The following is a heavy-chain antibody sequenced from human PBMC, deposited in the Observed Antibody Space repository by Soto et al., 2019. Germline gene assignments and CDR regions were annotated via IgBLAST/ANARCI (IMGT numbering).Heavy chain of an antibody. CDR3: AREGYYYGSGSYLGPRRDYGMDV. CDR2: INHSGST. V-gene: IGHV4-34*01. Sequence: PSETLSLTCAVYGGSFSGYYWSWIRQPPGKGLEWIGEINHSGSTNYNPSLKSRVTISVDTSKNQFSLKLSSVTAADTAVYYCAREGYYYGSGSYLGPRRDYGMDVWGQGTTVTVSS. CDR1: GGSFSGYY. D-gene: IGHD3-10*01. J-gene: IGHJ6*02.